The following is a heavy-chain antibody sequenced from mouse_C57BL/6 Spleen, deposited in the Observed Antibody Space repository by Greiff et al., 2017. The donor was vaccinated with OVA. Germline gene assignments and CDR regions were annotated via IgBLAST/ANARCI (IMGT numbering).Heavy chain of an antibody. D-gene: IGHD1-1*01. CDR1: GFSLTSYG. J-gene: IGHJ4*01. CDR3: AKRLGGGSSYPYAMDY. Sequence: VQLQQSGPGLVAPSQSLSITCTVSGFSLTSYGVDWVRQPPGQGLEWLGVIWGGGSTNYNSALMSRLSISKDNSKSQVFLKMNSLQTDDTAMYYGAKRLGGGSSYPYAMDYWGQGTSVTVSS. CDR2: IWGGGST. V-gene: IGHV2-9*01.